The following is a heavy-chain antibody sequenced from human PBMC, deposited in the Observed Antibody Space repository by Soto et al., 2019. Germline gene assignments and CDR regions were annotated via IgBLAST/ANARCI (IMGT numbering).Heavy chain of an antibody. Sequence: QLQLQESGPGLVKPSETLSLTCTVSGGSISSSSYYWGWIRQPPGKGLEWIGSIYYSGSTYYNPSLKSRGPISVVTAQTQFSLKLSSVTAADTAVYYCVKGVFVGQYDYWGQGTLVTVSS. CDR1: GGSISSSSYY. CDR3: VKGVFVGQYDY. D-gene: IGHD3-10*02. J-gene: IGHJ4*02. CDR2: IYYSGST. V-gene: IGHV4-39*01.